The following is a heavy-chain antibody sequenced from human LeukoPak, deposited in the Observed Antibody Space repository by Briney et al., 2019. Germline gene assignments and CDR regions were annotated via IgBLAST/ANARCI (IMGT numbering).Heavy chain of an antibody. V-gene: IGHV1-69*13. CDR1: GGTFSSYA. D-gene: IGHD3-10*01. Sequence: GASVTVSCTASGGTFSSYAISWVRQAPGQGLEWMGGIIPIFGTANYAQKFQGRVTITADESTSTAYMELSSLRSEDTAVYYCARGDVLLWFGIFDYWGQGTLVTVSS. J-gene: IGHJ4*02. CDR2: IIPIFGTA. CDR3: ARGDVLLWFGIFDY.